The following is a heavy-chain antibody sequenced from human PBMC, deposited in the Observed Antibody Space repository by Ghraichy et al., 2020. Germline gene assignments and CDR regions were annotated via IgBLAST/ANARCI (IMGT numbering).Heavy chain of an antibody. D-gene: IGHD6-6*01. CDR1: GFTFDDYA. J-gene: IGHJ4*02. V-gene: IGHV3-9*01. CDR2: ISWNSGSI. CDR3: AKGYSSFMSEPDY. Sequence: GGSLRLSCAASGFTFDDYAMHWVRQAPGKGLEWVSGISWNSGSIGYADSVKGRFTISRDNAKNSLYLQMNSLRAEDTALYYCAKGYSSFMSEPDYWGQGTLVTVSS.